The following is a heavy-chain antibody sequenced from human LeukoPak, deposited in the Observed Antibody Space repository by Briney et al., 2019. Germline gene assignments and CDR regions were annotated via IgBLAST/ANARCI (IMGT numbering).Heavy chain of an antibody. V-gene: IGHV3-21*01. CDR3: ARVRRGQWVAYYYYRKDV. CDR1: GFTFSCIS. D-gene: IGHD6-19*01. Sequence: GVPVRFSGAASGFTFSCISMNWLGQAPGKGREGFSSINSSSSYLYYADSVKGRFTISRDNAKNSLYLKMNRLRAEDTAVYDCARVRRGQWVAYYYYRKDVCGQGPTTTVSS. J-gene: IGHJ6*02. CDR2: INSSSSYL.